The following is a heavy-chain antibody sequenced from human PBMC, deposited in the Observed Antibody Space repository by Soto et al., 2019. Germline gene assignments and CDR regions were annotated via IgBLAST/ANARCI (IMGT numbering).Heavy chain of an antibody. V-gene: IGHV3-30-3*01. J-gene: IGHJ4*02. D-gene: IGHD3-22*01. Sequence: GGSLRLSCAASGFTFSSYAMHWVRQAPGKGLEWVAVISYDGSNKYYADSVKGRFTISRDNSKNTLYLQMNSLRAEDTAVYYCARDIVDFSDSSGYFAHWGQGTLVTVSS. CDR1: GFTFSSYA. CDR2: ISYDGSNK. CDR3: ARDIVDFSDSSGYFAH.